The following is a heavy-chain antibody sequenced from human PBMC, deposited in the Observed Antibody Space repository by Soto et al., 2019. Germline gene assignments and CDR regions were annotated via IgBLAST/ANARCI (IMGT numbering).Heavy chain of an antibody. J-gene: IGHJ5*02. CDR2: INAGNGNT. CDR3: ARVCGGDCSGFDP. CDR1: GYTFTSYA. D-gene: IGHD2-21*01. V-gene: IGHV1-3*01. Sequence: GASVKVSCKASGYTFTSYAMHWVRQAPGQRLEWMGWINAGNGNTKYSQKFQGRVTITRDTSASTAYMELSSLRSEDTAVYYCARVCGGDCSGFDPWGQGTLVTVSS.